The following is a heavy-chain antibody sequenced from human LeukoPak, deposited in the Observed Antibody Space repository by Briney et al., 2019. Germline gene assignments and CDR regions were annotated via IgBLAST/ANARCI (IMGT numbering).Heavy chain of an antibody. J-gene: IGHJ3*02. V-gene: IGHV3-21*01. Sequence: SCKASGGTFSSYSMNWVRQAPGKGLEWVSSISSSSSYIYYADSVKGRFTISRDNAKNSLYLQMNSLRAEDTAVYYCARDATVTNDSFDIWGQGTMVTVSS. CDR3: ARDATVTNDSFDI. CDR1: GGTFSSYS. CDR2: ISSSSSYI. D-gene: IGHD4-17*01.